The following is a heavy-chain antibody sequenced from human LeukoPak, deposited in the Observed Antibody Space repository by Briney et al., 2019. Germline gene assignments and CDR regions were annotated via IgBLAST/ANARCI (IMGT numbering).Heavy chain of an antibody. CDR1: GGSLRGYY. CDR3: AREGRMSMGIEY. J-gene: IGHJ4*02. V-gene: IGHV4-34*01. CDR2: INHGGST. D-gene: IGHD4/OR15-4a*01. Sequence: ETLSFTCAVYGGSLRGYYWSWIRQSPGKGLEWIGEINHGGSTNYNPSLKSRVTMSVDTSKNHFSLKLSSVTAADTAVYFCAREGRMSMGIEYWGQGTLVTVSS.